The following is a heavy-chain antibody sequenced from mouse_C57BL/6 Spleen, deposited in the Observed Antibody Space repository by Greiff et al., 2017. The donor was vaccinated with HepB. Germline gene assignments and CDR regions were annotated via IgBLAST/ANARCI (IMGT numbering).Heavy chain of an antibody. V-gene: IGHV5-4*01. CDR2: ISAGGSNT. CDR1: GYTFSSYA. Sequence: EVLLVESGGGLVKPGASLKLSCAASGYTFSSYAMSWVRQTPEKRLEWVATISAGGSNTYYPDNVKGRFTISRDNAKNNPYLQMSQLMSEDTAMYYCARAPRGGEGSSWDYWGQGTTLTVSS. J-gene: IGHJ2*01. D-gene: IGHD1-1*01. CDR3: ARAPRGGEGSSWDY.